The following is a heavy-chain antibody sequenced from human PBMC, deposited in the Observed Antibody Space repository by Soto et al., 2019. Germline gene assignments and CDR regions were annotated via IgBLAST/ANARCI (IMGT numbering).Heavy chain of an antibody. CDR1: GFTFSSYA. Sequence: PGGSLRLSCAASGFTFSSYAMSWVRQAPGKGLEWVSAISGSGDSTYYADSVKGRFTISRDHSKNTLYLQMNSLRAEDTAVYYRAQSLPVTNRAFFDYWGQGTLVTVSS. D-gene: IGHD4-17*01. CDR3: AQSLPVTNRAFFDY. J-gene: IGHJ4*02. V-gene: IGHV3-23*01. CDR2: ISGSGDST.